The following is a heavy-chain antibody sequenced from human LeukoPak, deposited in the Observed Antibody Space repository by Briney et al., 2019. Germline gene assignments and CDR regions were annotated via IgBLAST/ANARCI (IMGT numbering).Heavy chain of an antibody. J-gene: IGHJ3*01. CDR1: GFIFSSYD. CDR2: ISRAGDRT. CDR3: ARGESFAFDV. V-gene: IGHV3-23*01. Sequence: TGGSLRLSCVGSGFIFSSYDRGWVRQAPGKGLEWVSSISRAGDRTYYEDSVKGRFTISRDNSRNTMYLQMDSLRAEDTAVYYCARGESFAFDVWGQGTMVTVSS.